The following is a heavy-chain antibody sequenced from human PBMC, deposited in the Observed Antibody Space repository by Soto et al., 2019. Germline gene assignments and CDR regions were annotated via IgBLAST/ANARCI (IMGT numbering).Heavy chain of an antibody. CDR3: ARGPPTTTRLDH. CDR1: GYTFTDYY. CDR2: INPNNGGT. J-gene: IGHJ4*02. V-gene: IGHV1-2*04. D-gene: IGHD1-1*01. Sequence: ASVKGSCTAAGYTFTDYYMHWVRQAPGQGLEWMGWINPNNGGTSYAQKFEGWVTMTRDTSISTAYMEVRRLTSDDTAVYYGARGPPTTTRLDHWGQGTLVTLCS.